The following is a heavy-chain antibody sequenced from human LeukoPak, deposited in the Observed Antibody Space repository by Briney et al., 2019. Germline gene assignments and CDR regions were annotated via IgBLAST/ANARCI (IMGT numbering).Heavy chain of an antibody. V-gene: IGHV6-1*01. CDR1: GDSVSSNSAA. Sequence: SQTLSLTCAISGDSVSSNSAAWNWIRQSPSRCLQWLGRTYHRSKWYNDYAVSVKSRITINPDTSKNQFSLQLNSVTPDDTAVYYCASLGSGSPLHDYWGQGTLVTVSS. CDR2: TYHRSKWYN. D-gene: IGHD3-10*01. CDR3: ASLGSGSPLHDY. J-gene: IGHJ4*02.